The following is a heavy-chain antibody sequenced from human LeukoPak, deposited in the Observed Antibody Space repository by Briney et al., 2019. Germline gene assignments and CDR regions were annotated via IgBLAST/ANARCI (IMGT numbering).Heavy chain of an antibody. CDR2: IKQDGSEK. V-gene: IGHV3-7*01. J-gene: IGHJ4*02. CDR1: GFRFSNSW. D-gene: IGHD3-3*01. Sequence: GGSLRLSCAASGFRFSNSWMTWVRQAPGKGLEWVANIKQDGSEKYYVDSVKGRFTISRDNAKNSVYLQMNSLRAEDTAVYYCARDRSISGVVTLDYWGQGTLVTASS. CDR3: ARDRSISGVVTLDY.